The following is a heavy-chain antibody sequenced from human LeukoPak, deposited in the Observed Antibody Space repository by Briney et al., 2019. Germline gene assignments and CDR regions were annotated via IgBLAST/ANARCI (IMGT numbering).Heavy chain of an antibody. CDR2: VIPILDIT. CDR1: GGTFSSHA. D-gene: IGHD2-21*02. J-gene: IGHJ5*01. Sequence: SVKVSCKASGGTFSSHAMNWVRQALGQGLEWMGGVIPILDITDYAQKFQGRLTITADKSTGTGYMELSSLRSEDSAVYYCAVLSDGAYCGGDCFYLDSWGQGTLVAVSS. V-gene: IGHV1-69*10. CDR3: AVLSDGAYCGGDCFYLDS.